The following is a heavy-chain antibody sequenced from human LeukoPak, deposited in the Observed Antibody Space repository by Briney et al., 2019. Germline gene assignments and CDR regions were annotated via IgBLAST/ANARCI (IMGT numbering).Heavy chain of an antibody. CDR2: ISAYNGNT. D-gene: IGHD2-2*01. J-gene: IGHJ6*02. CDR1: GYTFTSYG. CDR3: ARRRYCSSTSCGYYYYGTDV. V-gene: IGHV1-18*01. Sequence: ASVKVSCKASGYTFTSYGISWVRQAPGQGLEWMGWISAYNGNTNYAQKLQGRVTMTTDTSTSTAYMELRSLRSDDTAVYYCARRRYCSSTSCGYYYYGTDVWGQGTTVTVSS.